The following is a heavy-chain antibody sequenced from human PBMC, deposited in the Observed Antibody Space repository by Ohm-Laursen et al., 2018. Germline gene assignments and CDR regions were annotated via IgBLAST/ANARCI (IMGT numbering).Heavy chain of an antibody. V-gene: IGHV1-8*02. Sequence: ASVKVSCKASGYTFTSYYMHWVRQAPGQGLEWMGWMNPNSGNTGYAQKFQGRVTMTRNTSISTAYMELSSLTSEDTAVYYCARDLSGDSSGYYYYYYWGQGTLVTVSS. CDR3: ARDLSGDSSGYYYYYY. D-gene: IGHD3-22*01. J-gene: IGHJ4*02. CDR1: GYTFTSYY. CDR2: MNPNSGNT.